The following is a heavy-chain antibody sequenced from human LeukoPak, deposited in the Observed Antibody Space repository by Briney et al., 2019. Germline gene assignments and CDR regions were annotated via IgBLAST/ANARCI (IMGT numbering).Heavy chain of an antibody. Sequence: SVKLSCKASGGTFSSYTISWVRQAPGQGLEWVGRIIPILGIANYAQTFQGRVTITADKSTSTAYMELSSLRSEDTAVYYCAREYCSSTSCYRDNWFDPESQGTLVTVSS. CDR3: AREYCSSTSCYRDNWFDP. D-gene: IGHD2-2*01. J-gene: IGHJ5*02. CDR1: GGTFSSYT. V-gene: IGHV1-69*04. CDR2: IIPILGIA.